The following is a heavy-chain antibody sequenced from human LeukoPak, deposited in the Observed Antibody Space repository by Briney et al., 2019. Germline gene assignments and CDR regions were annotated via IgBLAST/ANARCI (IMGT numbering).Heavy chain of an antibody. V-gene: IGHV3-11*04. CDR2: ISSSGSTI. J-gene: IGHJ4*02. D-gene: IGHD2-15*01. Sequence: GGSLRLSCAASGFTFSDYYMSWIRQVPGKGLEWVSYISSSGSTIYYADSVKGRFTISRDNAKNSLYLQMNSLRAEDTAVYYCARAVPPTRLGVVVAATGDYWGQGTLVTVSS. CDR1: GFTFSDYY. CDR3: ARAVPPTRLGVVVAATGDY.